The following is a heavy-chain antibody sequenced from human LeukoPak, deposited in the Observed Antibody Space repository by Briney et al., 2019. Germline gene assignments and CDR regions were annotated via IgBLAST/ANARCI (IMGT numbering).Heavy chain of an antibody. Sequence: ASVKVSCKASGYTFTSYGISWVRQAPGQGLEWMGWISAYNGNTNYAQKFQGRVTMTRDTSISTAYMELSGLRSDDTAVFYCARNTYYYDNSAGTFDFWGQGTLVTVSS. D-gene: IGHD3-22*01. CDR1: GYTFTSYG. CDR3: ARNTYYYDNSAGTFDF. J-gene: IGHJ4*02. V-gene: IGHV1-18*01. CDR2: ISAYNGNT.